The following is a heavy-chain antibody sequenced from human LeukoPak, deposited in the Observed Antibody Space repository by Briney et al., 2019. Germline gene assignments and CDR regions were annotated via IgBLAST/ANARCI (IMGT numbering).Heavy chain of an antibody. J-gene: IGHJ4*02. CDR1: GFTVNSNY. V-gene: IGHV3-53*01. D-gene: IGHD3-16*02. CDR2: IYSGGST. CDR3: ARGGPFGGLIVPIDY. Sequence: GGSLRLSCAASGFTVNSNYMNWVRQAPGKGLEWVSVIYSGGSTFYSDSVKGRFTISRDNSKNTLYLQMNSLRAEDTAVYYCARGGPFGGLIVPIDYWGQGTLVIVSS.